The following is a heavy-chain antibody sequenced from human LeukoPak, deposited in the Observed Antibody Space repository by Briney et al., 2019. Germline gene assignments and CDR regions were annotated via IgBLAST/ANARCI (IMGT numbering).Heavy chain of an antibody. CDR2: ISTDGGHT. CDR3: VKGGRYSGSSADY. V-gene: IGHV3-64D*09. D-gene: IGHD6-6*01. CDR1: GFTFSSYA. Sequence: PGGSLRLSCSTSGFTFSSYAMHWVRQAPGKGLQYVSAISTDGGHTYYADSVKGRFTISRDNSKNTLYLQMSSLRAEDTAVYYYVKGGRYSGSSADYWGQGTLVTVSS. J-gene: IGHJ4*02.